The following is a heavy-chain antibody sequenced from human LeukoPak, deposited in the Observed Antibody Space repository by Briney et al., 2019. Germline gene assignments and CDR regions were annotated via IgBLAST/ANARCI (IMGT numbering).Heavy chain of an antibody. J-gene: IGHJ4*02. CDR3: ARDHHSSGS. V-gene: IGHV3-48*04. CDR1: GFTFSSYS. D-gene: IGHD6-19*01. CDR2: ISSSSITI. Sequence: GGSLRLSCVVSGFTFSSYSMNWVRQAPGKGLEWVSYISSSSITIYYADSVKGRFTISRDNAKNLLYLQMNSLRAEDTAIYYCARDHHSSGSWGQGTLVTVSS.